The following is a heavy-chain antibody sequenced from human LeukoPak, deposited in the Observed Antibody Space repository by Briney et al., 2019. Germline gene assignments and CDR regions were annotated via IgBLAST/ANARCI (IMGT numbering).Heavy chain of an antibody. CDR3: AASYNWTPMYYSDY. CDR2: IIPIFGTA. D-gene: IGHD1-20*01. V-gene: IGHV1-69*05. Sequence: SVKVSCKASGGTFSSYAISWVRQAPGQGLEWMGGIIPIFGTANYAQKFQGRVTITTDESTSTAYMELSSLRSEDTAVYYCAASYNWTPMYYSDYWGQGTLVTVSS. J-gene: IGHJ4*02. CDR1: GGTFSSYA.